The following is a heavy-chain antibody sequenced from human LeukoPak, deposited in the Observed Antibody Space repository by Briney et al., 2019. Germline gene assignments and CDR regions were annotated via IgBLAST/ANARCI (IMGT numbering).Heavy chain of an antibody. CDR2: ISAYNGNT. D-gene: IGHD2-2*01. CDR3: AGGYCSSTSCYADMAY. Sequence: RASVKVSCKASGYTFTSYGISWVRQAPGQGLEWMGWISAYNGNTNYAQKLQGRVTMTTDTSTSTAYMELRSLRSDDTAVYYCAGGYCSSTSCYADMAYWGQGTLVTVSS. V-gene: IGHV1-18*01. CDR1: GYTFTSYG. J-gene: IGHJ4*02.